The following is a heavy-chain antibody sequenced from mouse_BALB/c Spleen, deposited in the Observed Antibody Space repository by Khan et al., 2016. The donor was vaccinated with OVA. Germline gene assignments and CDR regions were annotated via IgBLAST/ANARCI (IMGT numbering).Heavy chain of an antibody. CDR1: GDSITSGF. D-gene: IGHD1-1*01. J-gene: IGHJ4*01. CDR2: ITYSGNI. Sequence: EVKLLESGPSLVKPSQTLSLTCSVTGDSITSGFWNWIRKFPGNKFEYLGYITYSGNIYYNPSLKSRISITRDTSKSQYYLQLNSVTTEDTATYYCARSYGSWAMDYWGQGTSGTVSS. CDR3: ARSYGSWAMDY. V-gene: IGHV3-8*02.